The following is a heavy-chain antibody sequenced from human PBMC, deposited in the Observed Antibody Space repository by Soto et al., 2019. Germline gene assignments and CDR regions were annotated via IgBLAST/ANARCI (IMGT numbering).Heavy chain of an antibody. J-gene: IGHJ4*02. V-gene: IGHV1-69*13. CDR2: IIPIFGTA. CDR1: GGTFSSYS. Sequence: SVKVSCKASGGTFSSYSISWVRQAPGQGLEWMGGIIPIFGTANYAQKLQGRVTITAEESTTTAYMELRSLTSEDTGVYYCARGGKFDTAWPGEFDYWGQGTLVTVSS. D-gene: IGHD5-18*01. CDR3: ARGGKFDTAWPGEFDY.